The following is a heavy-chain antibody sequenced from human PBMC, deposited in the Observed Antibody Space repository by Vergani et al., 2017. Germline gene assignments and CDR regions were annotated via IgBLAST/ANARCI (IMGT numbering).Heavy chain of an antibody. J-gene: IGHJ4*02. D-gene: IGHD3-3*01. CDR2: ISAYNGNT. Sequence: VQLVQSGAEVKKPGESLTISCKGSGYSFTSYGISWVRQAPGQGLEWMGWISAYNGNTNYAQKLQGRVTMTTDTSTSTAYMELRSLRSDDTAVYYCARAAFGVVIIGSDYFDYWGQGTLVTVSS. CDR1: GYSFTSYG. CDR3: ARAAFGVVIIGSDYFDY. V-gene: IGHV1-18*01.